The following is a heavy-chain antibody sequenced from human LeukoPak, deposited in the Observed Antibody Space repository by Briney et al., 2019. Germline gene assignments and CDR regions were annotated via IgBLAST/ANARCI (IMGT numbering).Heavy chain of an antibody. Sequence: GESLKSSCKVSGYSFTNYCIGWVRQMPGEGLEWMGIIYPGDSGPTYSPAFQGQVTISVDKSITPAYLQWSSLQASDPAMYYCGMSGDRVPLQDDVFDVWGQGTMVTVST. CDR2: IYPGDSGP. D-gene: IGHD3-10*01. CDR3: GMSGDRVPLQDDVFDV. J-gene: IGHJ3*01. V-gene: IGHV5-51*01. CDR1: GYSFTNYC.